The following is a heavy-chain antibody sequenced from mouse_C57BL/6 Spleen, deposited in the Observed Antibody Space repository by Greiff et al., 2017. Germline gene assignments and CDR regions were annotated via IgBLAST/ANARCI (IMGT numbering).Heavy chain of an antibody. Sequence: QVQLQQPGAELVRPGSSVKLSCKASGYTFTSYWMHWVKQRPIQGLEWIGNIDPSDSETHYNQKFKDKATLTVDKSSSTAYMQLSSLTSEDSAVYYCARGGLYDGGYFDYWGQGTTLTVSS. D-gene: IGHD2-3*01. CDR2: IDPSDSET. V-gene: IGHV1-52*01. J-gene: IGHJ2*01. CDR3: ARGGLYDGGYFDY. CDR1: GYTFTSYW.